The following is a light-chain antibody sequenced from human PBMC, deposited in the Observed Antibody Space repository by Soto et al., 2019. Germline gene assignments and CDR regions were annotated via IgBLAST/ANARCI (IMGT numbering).Light chain of an antibody. CDR3: GSYTGSIYV. CDR2: EVS. Sequence: QSALTQPASVSGSPGQSITISCTGTSSDVGGYKFVSWYQQHPGKAPKLMIYEVSNRPSGVSSRFSGSKSGNTASLTTSGLQAEDEADYYCGSYTGSIYVFGPGTKGTVL. J-gene: IGLJ1*01. V-gene: IGLV2-14*01. CDR1: SSDVGGYKF.